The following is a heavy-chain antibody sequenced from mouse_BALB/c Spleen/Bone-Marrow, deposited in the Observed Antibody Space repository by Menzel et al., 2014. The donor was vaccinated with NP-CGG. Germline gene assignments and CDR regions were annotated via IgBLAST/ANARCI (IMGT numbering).Heavy chain of an antibody. CDR3: TRSRRAMDH. CDR1: GYTFTSYY. D-gene: IGHD2-12*01. J-gene: IGHJ4*01. CDR2: ISPSNGGT. Sequence: QVRLQQSGAELVKPGASVKLSCKASGYTFTSYYMCWVKQRPGQGLEWIGEISPSNGGTNFNEKFKSKASLTVDKSSSTAYMSLSSLTSEDSAVYYCTRSRRAMDHWGQGTSVTVSS. V-gene: IGHV1S81*02.